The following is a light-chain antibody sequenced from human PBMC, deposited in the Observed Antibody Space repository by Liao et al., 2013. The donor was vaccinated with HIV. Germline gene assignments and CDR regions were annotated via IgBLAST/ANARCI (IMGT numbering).Light chain of an antibody. CDR2: QDT. CDR1: NIGSKS. Sequence: SYVLTQPPSVSVAPGKTARITCGGNNIGSKSVHWYQQKPGQAPVLVIYQDTKRPSGIPERFSGSNSGNTATLTISGTQAMDEADFYCQAWDSRTVIFGGGTKLTVL. J-gene: IGLJ2*01. CDR3: QAWDSRTVI. V-gene: IGLV3-21*01.